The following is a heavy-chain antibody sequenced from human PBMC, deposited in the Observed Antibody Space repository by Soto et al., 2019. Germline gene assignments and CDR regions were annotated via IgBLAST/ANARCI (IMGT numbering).Heavy chain of an antibody. J-gene: IGHJ4*02. V-gene: IGHV1-2*02. CDR1: GYTFIGYY. D-gene: IGHD6-13*01. CDR2: VNPHTGGT. Sequence: QVQLVQSGAEVKKPGASVKVSCKTSGYTFIGYYLNWVRQAPGQGLEWMGWVNPHTGGTHYAQKFDGRVTMTRDTSTYTAYMELSGLKFVDTATYFCARVMAYEQQLVPFAYWGQGTLVTVSS. CDR3: ARVMAYEQQLVPFAY.